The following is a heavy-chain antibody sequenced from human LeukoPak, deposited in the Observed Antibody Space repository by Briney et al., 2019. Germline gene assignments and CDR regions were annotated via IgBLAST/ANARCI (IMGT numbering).Heavy chain of an antibody. V-gene: IGHV4-59*01. J-gene: IGHJ5*02. CDR1: GGSMSSYY. D-gene: IGHD3-10*01. Sequence: KPSETLSLTCTVSGGSMSSYYWSWIRQPPGKGLEWIGYIYYIGSTNHNPSLKSRVTISVDTSKNQFSLKLSSVTAADTAVYYCARDGSGSYYKWFDPWGQGTLVTVSS. CDR3: ARDGSGSYYKWFDP. CDR2: IYYIGST.